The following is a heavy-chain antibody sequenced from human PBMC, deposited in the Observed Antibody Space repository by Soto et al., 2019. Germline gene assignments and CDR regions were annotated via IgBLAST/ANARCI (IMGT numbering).Heavy chain of an antibody. V-gene: IGHV3-74*01. D-gene: IGHD3-3*01. CDR2: ISTEGSTT. J-gene: IGHJ3*02. Sequence: EVQLVESGGGLVQPGGSLRLSCAASGFTFSRYWMHWVRQAPGEGLVWVSGISTEGSTTRYVDSVKGRFTISRDNVKNTLYLQMSSLRADDTAVYYCAKDDFFVVGISLGVDIWGQGTVVTVSS. CDR3: AKDDFFVVGISLGVDI. CDR1: GFTFSRYW.